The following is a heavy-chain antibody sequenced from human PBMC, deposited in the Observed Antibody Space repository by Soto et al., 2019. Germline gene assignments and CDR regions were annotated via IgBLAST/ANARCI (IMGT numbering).Heavy chain of an antibody. CDR3: ARENYYALDY. V-gene: IGHV4-61*01. Sequence: PSQTLSLNCTVSGGSVSSGSYYWSWIRQPPGKGLEWIGYIYYSGSTHYNPSLKSRVTISLDTSKNQFSLKLNSVTAADTAVYYCARENYYALDYWGPGTLVTCSS. CDR2: IYYSGST. J-gene: IGHJ4*02. D-gene: IGHD3-10*01. CDR1: GGSVSSGSYY.